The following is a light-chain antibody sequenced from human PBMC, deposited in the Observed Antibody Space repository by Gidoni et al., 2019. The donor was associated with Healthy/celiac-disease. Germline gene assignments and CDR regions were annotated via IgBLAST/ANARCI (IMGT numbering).Light chain of an antibody. CDR3: QSYDSSLSGSV. V-gene: IGLV1-40*01. J-gene: IGLJ2*01. Sequence: QSVLTQPPSVSGAPGQRVTISCTGSSSNIGAGYAVHWYQQLPGTAPKLLIYGNSHRPSGVPDRFSGSKSGTSASLAITGLQAEDEADYYCQSYDSSLSGSVFGGGTKLTVL. CDR1: SSNIGAGYA. CDR2: GNS.